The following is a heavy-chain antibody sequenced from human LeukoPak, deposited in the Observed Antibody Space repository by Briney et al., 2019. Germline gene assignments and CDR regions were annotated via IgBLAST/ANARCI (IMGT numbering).Heavy chain of an antibody. J-gene: IGHJ4*02. CDR3: ARLDSCGADSCIDS. Sequence: SETLSLTCSVSGSSITGFHWGWIRQPPGKGLEWIGYIQASGTTKHNPSLKSRVTISIDTSKAQLSLNVNSVSAADTAMYYCARLDSCGADSCIDSWGQGNLVIVSS. CDR2: IQASGTT. V-gene: IGHV4-59*01. CDR1: GSSITGFH. D-gene: IGHD2-21*01.